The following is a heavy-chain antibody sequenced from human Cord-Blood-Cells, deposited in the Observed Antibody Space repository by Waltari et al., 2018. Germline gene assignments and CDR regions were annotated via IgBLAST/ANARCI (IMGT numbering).Heavy chain of an antibody. J-gene: IGHJ2*01. CDR1: GGPFSRYA. CDR3: ARDPVPSYSSSWGYWYFDL. D-gene: IGHD6-13*01. V-gene: IGHV1-69*01. Sequence: QVQLVQSGAEVKKPGSSVKVSCKASGGPFSRYAISWVRQAPGQGLEWMGGIIPIFGTANYAQKFQGRVTITADESTSTAYMELSSLRSEDTAVYYCARDPVPSYSSSWGYWYFDLWGRGTLVTVSS. CDR2: IIPIFGTA.